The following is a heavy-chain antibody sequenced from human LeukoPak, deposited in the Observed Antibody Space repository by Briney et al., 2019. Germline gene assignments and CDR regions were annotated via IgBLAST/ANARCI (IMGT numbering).Heavy chain of an antibody. CDR1: GFTFSSYE. CDR2: ISSSGSTI. CDR3: ARSMVRGSNAFDI. Sequence: GRSLRLSCAASGFTFSSYEMNWVRQAPGKGLEWVSYISSSGSTIYYADSVKGRFTISRDNAKNSLYLQMNSLRAEDTAVYYCARSMVRGSNAFDIWGQGTMVTVSS. J-gene: IGHJ3*02. D-gene: IGHD3-10*01. V-gene: IGHV3-48*03.